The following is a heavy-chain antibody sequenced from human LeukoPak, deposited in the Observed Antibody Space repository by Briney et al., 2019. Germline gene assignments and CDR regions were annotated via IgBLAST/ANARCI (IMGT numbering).Heavy chain of an antibody. J-gene: IGHJ4*02. Sequence: GGSLRLSCAASGFTFSSYSMNWVRQAPGKGLEWVSSISSSSSYIYYADSVKGRFTISRDNAKNSLYLQMNSLRAEDTAVYYCASFTMVRGVLFDYWGQGTLVTVSS. CDR1: GFTFSSYS. D-gene: IGHD3-10*01. CDR2: ISSSSSYI. V-gene: IGHV3-21*01. CDR3: ASFTMVRGVLFDY.